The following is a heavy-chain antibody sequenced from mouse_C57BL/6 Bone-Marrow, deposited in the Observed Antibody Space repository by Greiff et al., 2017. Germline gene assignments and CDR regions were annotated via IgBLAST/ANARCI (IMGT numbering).Heavy chain of an antibody. J-gene: IGHJ3*01. CDR2: IHPSDSDT. CDR3: AIHYGSSPFAY. V-gene: IGHV1-74*01. CDR1: GYTFTSYW. D-gene: IGHD1-1*01. Sequence: VKLQQPGAELVKPGASVKVSCKASGYTFTSYWMHWVKQRPGQGLEWIGRIHPSDSDTNYNQKFKGKATLTVDKSSSTAYMQLSSLTSEDSAVYYCAIHYGSSPFAYWGQGTLVTVSA.